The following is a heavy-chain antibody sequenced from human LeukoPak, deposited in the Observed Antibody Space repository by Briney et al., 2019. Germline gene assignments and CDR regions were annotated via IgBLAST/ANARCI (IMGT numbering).Heavy chain of an antibody. CDR2: IYYSGST. CDR1: GGSISSGGYY. D-gene: IGHD2-2*01. CDR3: ARVGMGVPAATETYYSDY. Sequence: SQTLSLTCTVSGGSISSGGYYWSWIRQHPGKGLEWIGYIYYSGSTYYNPSLKSRVTISVDTSKNQFSLKLSSVTAADTAVYYCARVGMGVPAATETYYSDYWGQGTLVTVSS. J-gene: IGHJ4*02. V-gene: IGHV4-31*03.